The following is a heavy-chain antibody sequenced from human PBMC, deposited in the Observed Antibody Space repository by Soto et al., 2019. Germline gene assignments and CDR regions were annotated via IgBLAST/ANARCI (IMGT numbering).Heavy chain of an antibody. CDR1: GFSFSDAW. J-gene: IGHJ4*02. CDR2: IKTKSDSAAT. CDR3: STDLLNLWYTWNFY. V-gene: IGHV3-15*07. D-gene: IGHD1-7*01. Sequence: EVQLAVSGGGFVKPGGSLRLSCAVSGFSFSDAWLNWVRQAPGKGLEWVGRIKTKSDSAATDYAAPVKGRFIISRADSKNTLFLQLNSLQAEDTAVYYCSTDLLNLWYTWNFYWGQGTLVTVSS.